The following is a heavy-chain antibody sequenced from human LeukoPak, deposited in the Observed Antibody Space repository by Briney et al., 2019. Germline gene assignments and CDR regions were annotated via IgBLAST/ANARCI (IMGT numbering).Heavy chain of an antibody. V-gene: IGHV3-30*04. CDR3: ARDPSPVSYGFPFAS. J-gene: IGHJ4*02. Sequence: PGGSLRLSCAASGFTFSIYAIHWVRQAPGKGLEWVAVISYDGSNKYYADSVKGRFTVSRDNSKNTLYLQLNSLRAEDTAVFYCARDPSPVSYGFPFASWGLGTLVTVSS. CDR2: ISYDGSNK. D-gene: IGHD5-18*01. CDR1: GFTFSIYA.